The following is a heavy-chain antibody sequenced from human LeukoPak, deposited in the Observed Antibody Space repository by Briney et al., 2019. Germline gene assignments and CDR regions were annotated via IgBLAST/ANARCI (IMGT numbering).Heavy chain of an antibody. CDR2: IKQDGSEK. Sequence: GGSLRLSCAASGFTFSSYSMNWVRQAPGKGLEWVANIKQDGSEKYYVDSVKGRFTISRDNAKNSLYLQMNSLRAEDTAVYYCARLIGYCSSTSCYIPDYWGQGTLVTVSS. V-gene: IGHV3-7*01. CDR3: ARLIGYCSSTSCYIPDY. J-gene: IGHJ4*02. D-gene: IGHD2-2*02. CDR1: GFTFSSYS.